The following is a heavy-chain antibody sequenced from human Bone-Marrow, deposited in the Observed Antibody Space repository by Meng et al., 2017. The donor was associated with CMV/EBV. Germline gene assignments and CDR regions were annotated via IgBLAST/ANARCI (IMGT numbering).Heavy chain of an antibody. CDR2: IRRKPYGGTT. CDR1: GFTFGDYA. CDR3: TRWHSGSNCDL. J-gene: IGHJ5*02. V-gene: IGHV3-49*04. Sequence: GESLKISCTASGFTFGDYAMSWVRQAPGKGLEWVGFIRRKPYGGTTEYAASVKGRFAISRDDSKSIAYLQMNSLKIEDTAVYYCTRWHSGSNCDLWGQGNLVNVDS. D-gene: IGHD1-26*01.